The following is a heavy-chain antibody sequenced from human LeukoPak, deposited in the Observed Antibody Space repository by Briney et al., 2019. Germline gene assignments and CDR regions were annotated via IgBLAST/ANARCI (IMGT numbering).Heavy chain of an antibody. CDR2: ISSTSTYT. D-gene: IGHD2-15*01. J-gene: IGHJ4*02. V-gene: IGHV3-11*05. CDR3: AKEFCSGGSCNLDY. CDR1: GFTFSDYY. Sequence: GGSLRLSCAASGFTFSDYYMSWVRQAPGKGLEWGSYISSTSTYTNYADSVKGRFTISRDNAKNSLYLQMNSLRAEDTAVYYCAKEFCSGGSCNLDYWGQGTLVTVSS.